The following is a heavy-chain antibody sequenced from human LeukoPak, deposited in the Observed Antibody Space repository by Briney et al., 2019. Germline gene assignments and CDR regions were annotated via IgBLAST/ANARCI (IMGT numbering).Heavy chain of an antibody. D-gene: IGHD3-10*01. V-gene: IGHV3-30*14. Sequence: GGSLRLSCAASGFTFSSCPMHWVRQAPGKGLEGVAVIGYDGGNKFYTDSVKGRFTISRDDSKNTLYLQMDSLSPEDTALYYCARAFLRGAPDYFDQWGQGTLVTVSS. CDR2: IGYDGGNK. CDR1: GFTFSSCP. J-gene: IGHJ4*02. CDR3: ARAFLRGAPDYFDQ.